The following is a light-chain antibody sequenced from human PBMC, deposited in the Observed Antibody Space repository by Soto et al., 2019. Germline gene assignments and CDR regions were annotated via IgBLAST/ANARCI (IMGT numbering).Light chain of an antibody. Sequence: QSALTQPPSVSAAPGQKVTISCSGSSSNIGNNYVSWYQQLPGTAPKLLIYDNNKRPSGIPDRFSGSKSGTSATLGITGLQTGDEAYYYCGTWDSSLSAVVFGGGTKLTVL. CDR2: DNN. V-gene: IGLV1-51*01. J-gene: IGLJ2*01. CDR3: GTWDSSLSAVV. CDR1: SSNIGNNY.